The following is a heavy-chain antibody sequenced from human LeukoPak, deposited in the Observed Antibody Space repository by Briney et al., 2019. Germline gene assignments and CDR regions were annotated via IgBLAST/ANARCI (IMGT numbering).Heavy chain of an antibody. CDR1: GGSISSYY. D-gene: IGHD3-3*01. V-gene: IGHV4-4*07. CDR2: IYTSGST. CDR3: ARSATYYDFWSGFVFDY. Sequence: SETLSLTCTVSGGSISSYYWSWIRQPAGEGLEWIGRIYTSGSTNYNPSLKSRVTMSVDTSKNQFSLKLSSVTAADTAVYYCARSATYYDFWSGFVFDYWGQGTLVTVSS. J-gene: IGHJ4*02.